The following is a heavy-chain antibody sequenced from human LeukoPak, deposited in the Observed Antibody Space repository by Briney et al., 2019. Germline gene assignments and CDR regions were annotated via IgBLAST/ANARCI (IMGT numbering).Heavy chain of an antibody. D-gene: IGHD6-19*01. CDR2: INHSGST. CDR1: GGSFSGYY. V-gene: IGHV4-34*01. Sequence: PSETLSLTCAVYGGSFSGYYWSWIRQPPGKGLEWIGEINHSGSTSYNPSLKSRVTISVDTSKNQFSLKLSSVTAADTAVYYCARKNGRIVAGIFGRWGNWFDPWGQGTLVTVSS. CDR3: ARKNGRIVAGIFGRWGNWFDP. J-gene: IGHJ5*02.